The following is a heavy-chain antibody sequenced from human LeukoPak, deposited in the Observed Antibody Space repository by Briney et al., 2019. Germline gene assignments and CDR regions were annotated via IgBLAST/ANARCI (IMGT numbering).Heavy chain of an antibody. V-gene: IGHV3-30-3*01. D-gene: IGHD3-22*01. J-gene: IGHJ5*02. CDR3: ARDKYYYDSRSPFDP. CDR2: ISYDGSNK. Sequence: GRSLRLSCAASGFTFSSYAMHWVRQAPGKGLEWVAVISYDGSNKYYADSVKGRFTISRDNPKNTLYLQMNSLRAEDTAVYYCARDKYYYDSRSPFDPWGQGTLVTVSS. CDR1: GFTFSSYA.